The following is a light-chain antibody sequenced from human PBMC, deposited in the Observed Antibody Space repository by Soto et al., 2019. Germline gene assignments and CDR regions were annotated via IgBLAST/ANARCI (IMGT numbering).Light chain of an antibody. V-gene: IGKV1-5*03. Sequence: DIQMTQSPSTLYASVEDKVTFTCRASQSISSWLAWYQQKPGKAPKLLIYKASSLESGVPSRFSGSGSGTEFTLTISSLQPDDFATYYCQQYKTFGQGTKV. CDR3: QQYKT. J-gene: IGKJ1*01. CDR2: KAS. CDR1: QSISSW.